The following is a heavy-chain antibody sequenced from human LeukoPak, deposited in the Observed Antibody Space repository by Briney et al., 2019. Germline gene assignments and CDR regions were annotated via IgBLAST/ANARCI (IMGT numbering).Heavy chain of an antibody. Sequence: SQTLSLTCTVSGGSISSGSYYWSWIRQPAGKGLEWIGRIYTSGSTNYNPSLKSRVTISVDTSKNQFSLKLSSVTAADTAVYYCARDWYCSSTSCSDQYYHYYYMDVWGKGTTVTVSS. J-gene: IGHJ6*03. CDR1: GGSISSGSYY. CDR3: ARDWYCSSTSCSDQYYHYYYMDV. CDR2: IYTSGST. V-gene: IGHV4-61*02. D-gene: IGHD2-2*01.